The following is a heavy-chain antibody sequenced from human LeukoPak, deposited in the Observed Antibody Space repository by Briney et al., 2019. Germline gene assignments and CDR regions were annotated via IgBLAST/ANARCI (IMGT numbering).Heavy chain of an antibody. J-gene: IGHJ3*02. CDR3: ARVRDGYNDAYDI. V-gene: IGHV1-46*01. CDR2: INPSGGST. Sequence: ASVKVSCKASGYTFTSYYMHWVRQAPGQGLEWMGIINPSGGSTNYAQNFQGRVTMTRDTSTSTVYMGLSSLRSEDTAVYYCARVRDGYNDAYDIWGQGTMVIVPS. CDR1: GYTFTSYY. D-gene: IGHD5-24*01.